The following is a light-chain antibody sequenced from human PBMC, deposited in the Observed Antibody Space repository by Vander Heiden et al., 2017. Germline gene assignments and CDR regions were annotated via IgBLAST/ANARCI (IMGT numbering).Light chain of an antibody. CDR1: QSVTSN. Sequence: TLSCTDSQSVTSNLAWYQQKPGQGPRLLIFGATTRATGVPGRFSCRWSGTDFTLTISSLQSEDVAVYYCQQYNNWPPSLTFGGGTKVEI. CDR3: QQYNNWPPSLT. V-gene: IGKV3-15*01. CDR2: GAT. J-gene: IGKJ4*01.